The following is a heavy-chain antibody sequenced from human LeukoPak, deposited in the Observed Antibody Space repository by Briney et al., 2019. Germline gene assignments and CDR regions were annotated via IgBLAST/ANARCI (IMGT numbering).Heavy chain of an antibody. V-gene: IGHV4-59*01. Sequence: SETLSLTCTVSGGSISSYCWSWIRQPPGKGPEWIGYIYYSGSTNYNPSLKSRVTISVDTSKNQFSLKLSSVTAADTAVYYCARSMGDRAGLLLYYFDYWGQGTLVTVSS. CDR3: ARSMGDRAGLLLYYFDY. D-gene: IGHD2-21*02. J-gene: IGHJ4*02. CDR1: GGSISSYC. CDR2: IYYSGST.